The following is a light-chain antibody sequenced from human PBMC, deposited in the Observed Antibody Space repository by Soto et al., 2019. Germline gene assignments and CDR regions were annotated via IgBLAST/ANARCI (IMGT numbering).Light chain of an antibody. J-gene: IGKJ3*01. CDR2: AAS. CDR1: QSISSQ. CDR3: QQSYGTPFS. V-gene: IGKV1-39*01. Sequence: DIQMTQSPSSLSASVGDRVTITCRASQSISSQLNWYQHKPGKAPKLLIYAASSLQSGVPSRFSGSGSGTEFTLTISSLQPEDSATYYCQQSYGTPFSFGPGTKADI.